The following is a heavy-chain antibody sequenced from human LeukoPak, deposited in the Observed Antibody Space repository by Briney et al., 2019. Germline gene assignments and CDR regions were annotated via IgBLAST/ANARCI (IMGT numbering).Heavy chain of an antibody. CDR2: IYWDDDK. CDR1: GFSLSTSGVG. D-gene: IGHD3-10*02. CDR3: AHQDVRGSYRYYYYMDV. Sequence: SGPTLVKPPQTLTLTCTFSGFSLSTSGVGVGWIRQPPGKALEWLALIYWDDDKRYSPSLKSRLTITKDTSKNQVVLTMTNMDPVDTATYYCAHQDVRGSYRYYYYMDVWGKGTTVTVSS. V-gene: IGHV2-5*02. J-gene: IGHJ6*03.